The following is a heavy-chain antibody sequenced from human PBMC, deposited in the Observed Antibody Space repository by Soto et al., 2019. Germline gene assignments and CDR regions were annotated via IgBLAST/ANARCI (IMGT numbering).Heavy chain of an antibody. CDR2: MNPNSGNT. V-gene: IGHV1-8*01. J-gene: IGHJ6*03. CDR3: AREPLYYDFWSGYSDDKTGYMDV. CDR1: GYTFTSYD. D-gene: IGHD3-3*01. Sequence: ASVKVSCKASGYTFTSYDINWVRQATGQGLEWMGWMNPNSGNTGYAQKFQGRVTMTRNTSISTAYMELSSLRSEDTAVYYCAREPLYYDFWSGYSDDKTGYMDVWGKETTVTVSS.